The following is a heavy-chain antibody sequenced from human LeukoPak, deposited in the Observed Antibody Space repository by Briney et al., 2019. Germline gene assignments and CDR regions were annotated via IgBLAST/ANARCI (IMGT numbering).Heavy chain of an antibody. CDR3: ARDNRSGWQYYDAFDI. CDR1: GGTFSSYL. J-gene: IGHJ3*02. V-gene: IGHV1-69*13. D-gene: IGHD6-19*01. Sequence: AASVKVSCKASGGTFSSYLISWVRQAPGQGLEWMGGIIPIIGTADYIQKFQDRVTITADESTTTSYMELRSLRSGDTAVYYCARDNRSGWQYYDAFDIWGQGTMVTVSS. CDR2: IIPIIGTA.